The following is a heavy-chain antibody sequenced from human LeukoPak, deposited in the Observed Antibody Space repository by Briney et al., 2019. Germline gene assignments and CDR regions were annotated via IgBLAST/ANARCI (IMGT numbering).Heavy chain of an antibody. CDR3: ARLYDY. D-gene: IGHD2-2*02. CDR1: GGSFSGYY. J-gene: IGHJ4*02. Sequence: SETLSLTCAVYGGSFSGYYWSGIRQPPGKGLEWIGEINHSGSTNYNPSLKSRVTISVDTSKNQFSLKLSSVTAADTAVYYCARLYDYWGQGTLVTVSS. V-gene: IGHV4-34*01. CDR2: INHSGST.